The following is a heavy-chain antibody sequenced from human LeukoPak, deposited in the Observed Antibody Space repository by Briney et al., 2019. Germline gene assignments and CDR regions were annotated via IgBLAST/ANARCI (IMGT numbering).Heavy chain of an antibody. CDR1: GGSFSGYY. Sequence: SETLSLTCAVYGGSFSGYYWSWVRQPPGKGLEWIGEINHSGSTNYNPSLKSRVTISVDTSKNQFSLKLSSVTAADTAVYYCARGRARTTFWGQGTLVTVSS. J-gene: IGHJ4*02. CDR2: INHSGST. V-gene: IGHV4-34*01. D-gene: IGHD3-16*01. CDR3: ARGRARTTF.